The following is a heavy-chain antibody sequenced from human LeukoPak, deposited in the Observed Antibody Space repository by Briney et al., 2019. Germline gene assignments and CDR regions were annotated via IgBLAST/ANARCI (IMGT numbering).Heavy chain of an antibody. D-gene: IGHD2-15*01. CDR3: ARDPYYCSGGSCYRYGMDV. Sequence: SETLSLTCTVSGGSISSYYWSWIRQPPGKGLEWIGYIYYSGSTNYNPSLKSRVTISVDTSKNQFSLKLSSVTAADTAVYYCARDPYYCSGGSCYRYGMDVWGQGTTVTVSS. V-gene: IGHV4-59*01. J-gene: IGHJ6*02. CDR2: IYYSGST. CDR1: GGSISSYY.